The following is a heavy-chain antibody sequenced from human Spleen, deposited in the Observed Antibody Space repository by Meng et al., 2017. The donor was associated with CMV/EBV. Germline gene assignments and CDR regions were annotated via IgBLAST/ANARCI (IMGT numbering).Heavy chain of an antibody. CDR3: ARDRSGYYYYYGMDV. V-gene: IGHV3-30-3*01. CDR2: ISYDGSNK. Sequence: GGSLRLSCAASGFTFRSYAMHWVRQAPGKGLEWVAVISYDGSNKYYADSVKGRFTISRDNSKNTLYLQMNSLRAEDTAVYYCARDRSGYYYYYGMDVWGQGTTVTVSS. D-gene: IGHD6-25*01. CDR1: GFTFRSYA. J-gene: IGHJ6*02.